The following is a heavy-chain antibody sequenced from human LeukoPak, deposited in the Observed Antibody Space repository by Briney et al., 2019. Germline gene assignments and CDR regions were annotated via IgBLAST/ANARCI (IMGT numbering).Heavy chain of an antibody. CDR2: IYYSGST. J-gene: IGHJ5*02. D-gene: IGHD5-18*01. V-gene: IGHV4-59*08. CDR3: ARRGYSYGRPFDP. Sequence: TPSETLSLTCTVSGVSISSYYWSWIRQPPGKGLEWSGYIYYSGSTNYNPSLKSRVTISVDTSKNQFSLKLSSVTAADTAVYYCARRGYSYGRPFDPWGQGTLVTVSS. CDR1: GVSISSYY.